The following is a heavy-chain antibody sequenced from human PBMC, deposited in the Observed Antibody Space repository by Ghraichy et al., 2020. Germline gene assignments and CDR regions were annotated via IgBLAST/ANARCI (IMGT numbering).Heavy chain of an antibody. Sequence: GGSLRLSCAASGFTFSSYAMSWVRQAPGKGLEWVSAISGSGGSTYYADSVKRRFTISRDNSKNTLYLQMNSLRAEDTAVYYCAKDTGIAVAGTTDDAFDIWGQGTMVTVSS. CDR3: AKDTGIAVAGTTDDAFDI. J-gene: IGHJ3*02. CDR2: ISGSGGST. CDR1: GFTFSSYA. D-gene: IGHD6-19*01. V-gene: IGHV3-23*01.